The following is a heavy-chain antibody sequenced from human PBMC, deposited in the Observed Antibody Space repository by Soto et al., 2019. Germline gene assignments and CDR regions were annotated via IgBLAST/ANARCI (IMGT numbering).Heavy chain of an antibody. CDR1: GGSISSGGYY. V-gene: IGHV4-31*03. Sequence: QVQLQESGPGLVKPSQTLSLTCTVSGGSISSGGYYWSWIRQHPGKGLEWIGYIYYSGSTYYNPSLKSRVTISVDTSKNQCSLKLSSVTAADTAVYYCARGADYYDSSGYPSGRYFDYWGQGTLVTVSS. CDR2: IYYSGST. D-gene: IGHD3-22*01. CDR3: ARGADYYDSSGYPSGRYFDY. J-gene: IGHJ4*02.